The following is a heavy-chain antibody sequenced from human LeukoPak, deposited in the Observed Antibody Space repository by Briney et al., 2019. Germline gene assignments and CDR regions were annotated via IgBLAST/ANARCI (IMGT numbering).Heavy chain of an antibody. CDR2: ISSSGSTI. Sequence: PGGSLRLSCAASGLFFSTNWMSWVRQAPGKGLEWVSYISSSGSTIYYADSVKGRFTISRDNAKNSLYLQMNSLRAEDTAVYYCARGSTAIEFDYWGQGTLVTVSS. J-gene: IGHJ4*02. CDR1: GLFFSTNW. V-gene: IGHV3-48*04. D-gene: IGHD5-18*01. CDR3: ARGSTAIEFDY.